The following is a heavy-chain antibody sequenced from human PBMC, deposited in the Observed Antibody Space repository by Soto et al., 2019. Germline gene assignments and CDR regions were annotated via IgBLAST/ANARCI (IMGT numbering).Heavy chain of an antibody. CDR3: ARAPYDILTGYSRIFDY. V-gene: IGHV4-59*01. J-gene: IGHJ4*02. Sequence: PSETLSLTCTVSGGSISSYYWSWIRQPPGKGLEWIGYIYYSGSTNYNPSLKSRVTISVDTSKNQFSLKLSSVTAADTAVYYCARAPYDILTGYSRIFDYWGQGTLVTVSS. D-gene: IGHD3-9*01. CDR2: IYYSGST. CDR1: GGSISSYY.